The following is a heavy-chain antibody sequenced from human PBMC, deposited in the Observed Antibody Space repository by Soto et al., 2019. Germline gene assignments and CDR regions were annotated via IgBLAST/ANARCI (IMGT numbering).Heavy chain of an antibody. CDR1: GGSFSGYY. CDR3: AILNLGDYRGGSCSN. V-gene: IGHV4-34*01. CDR2: INHSGST. Sequence: SETLSLTCAVSGGSFSGYYWSWIRQPPGKGLEWIGEINHSGSTNYNPSLKSRVTISVDTSKNQFSLKLSSVTAADTAVYYCAILNLGDYRGGSCSNWGQGTLVTVSS. J-gene: IGHJ4*02. D-gene: IGHD2-15*01.